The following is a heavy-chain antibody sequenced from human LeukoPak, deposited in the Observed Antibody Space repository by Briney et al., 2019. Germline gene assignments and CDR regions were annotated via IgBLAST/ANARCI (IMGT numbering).Heavy chain of an antibody. V-gene: IGHV4-59*01. CDR3: ARGQQQLVPYGMDV. CDR1: GGSISSYY. D-gene: IGHD6-13*01. CDR2: IYYSGST. J-gene: IGHJ6*02. Sequence: SETLSLTCTVSGGSISSYYWSWIRQPPGKGLEWIGYIYYSGSTNYNPSLKSRVTISVDTSKNQFSLKLSSVTAADTAVYYCARGQQQLVPYGMDVWGQGTTVTVSS.